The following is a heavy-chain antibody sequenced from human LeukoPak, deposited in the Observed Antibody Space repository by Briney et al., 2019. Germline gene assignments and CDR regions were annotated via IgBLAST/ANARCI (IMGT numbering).Heavy chain of an antibody. Sequence: SETLSLTCTVSGGSISSYYWSWIRQPPGKGLEWIGYISYSGSTNYNPSLKSRVTISVDTSKNQFSLKLSSVTAADTAVYYCASTGYSYAVNEIHAFDIWGQGTMVTVSS. CDR1: GGSISSYY. CDR3: ASTGYSYAVNEIHAFDI. J-gene: IGHJ3*02. V-gene: IGHV4-59*08. CDR2: ISYSGST. D-gene: IGHD5-18*01.